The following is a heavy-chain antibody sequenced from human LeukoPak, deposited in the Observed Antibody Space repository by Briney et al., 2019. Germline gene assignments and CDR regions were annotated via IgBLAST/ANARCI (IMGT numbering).Heavy chain of an antibody. Sequence: GSLRLSCVASGFTFNNYAMSWVRQAPGKGLEWVSVIGGSGGSTNYADSVKGRFTISRDNSKNTLYLQMNSLRAEDTAVYYCARKAGYYYGSGDYWGQGTLVTVSS. CDR1: GFTFNNYA. D-gene: IGHD3-10*01. J-gene: IGHJ4*02. V-gene: IGHV3-23*01. CDR2: IGGSGGST. CDR3: ARKAGYYYGSGDY.